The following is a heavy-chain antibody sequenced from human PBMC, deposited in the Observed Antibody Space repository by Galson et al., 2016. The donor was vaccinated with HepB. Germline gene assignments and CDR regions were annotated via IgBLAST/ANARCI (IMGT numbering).Heavy chain of an antibody. J-gene: IGHJ4*02. CDR2: ISAASNT. Sequence: SLRLSCAASGFTFSSYAMSWIRQAPGKGLEWVSVISAASNTYYTDSVKGRFTISRDNSKNTLYLQMNSLRAEDTAVYYCAKDPIQCGGDCTRASYYCDYWGQGLLVTVSS. V-gene: IGHV3-23*01. D-gene: IGHD2-21*02. CDR3: AKDPIQCGGDCTRASYYCDY. CDR1: GFTFSSYA.